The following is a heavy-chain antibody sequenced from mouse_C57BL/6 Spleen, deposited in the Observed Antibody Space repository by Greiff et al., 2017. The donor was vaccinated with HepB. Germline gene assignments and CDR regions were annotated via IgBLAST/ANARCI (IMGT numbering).Heavy chain of an antibody. Sequence: QVQLQQSGPELVKPGASVKISCKASGYAFSSSWMNWVKQRPGKGLEWIGRIYPGDGDTNYNGKFKGKATLTADKSSSTAYMQLSSLTSEDSAVYFWARQEYYGSSYDYFDYWGQGTTLTVSS. CDR2: IYPGDGDT. V-gene: IGHV1-82*01. CDR1: GYAFSSSW. D-gene: IGHD1-1*01. CDR3: ARQEYYGSSYDYFDY. J-gene: IGHJ2*01.